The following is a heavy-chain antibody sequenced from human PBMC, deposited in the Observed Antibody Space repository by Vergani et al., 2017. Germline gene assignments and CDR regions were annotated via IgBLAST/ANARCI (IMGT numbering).Heavy chain of an antibody. D-gene: IGHD3-10*01. CDR1: GFTFSDSW. Sequence: EVQLVESGGGVVRPGESLRLSCAASGFTFSDSWMTWVRQAPGKGLEWVANIEDDEDEKNYVDSVKGRFTISSDNAENSLYLRMNSLRAVDTAVYYCARDIPRGANYFDTWGQGALVIVS. CDR2: IEDDEDEK. CDR3: ARDIPRGANYFDT. V-gene: IGHV3-7*01. J-gene: IGHJ4*02.